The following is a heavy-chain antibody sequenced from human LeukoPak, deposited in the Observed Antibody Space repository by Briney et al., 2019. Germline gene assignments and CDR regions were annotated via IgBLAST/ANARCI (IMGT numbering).Heavy chain of an antibody. CDR3: ARWGLPRHFDY. V-gene: IGHV4-28*01. CDR2: IYYSGSP. Sequence: SETLSLTCDVSGYSISSSNWWGWIRQPPGKGLGWIGYIYYSGSPYYNPSLKSRVTISVDTSKNPFSLKLSSVTAVGTAVYYCARWGLPRHFDYWGQGTLVTVSS. CDR1: GYSISSSNW. J-gene: IGHJ4*02. D-gene: IGHD3-16*01.